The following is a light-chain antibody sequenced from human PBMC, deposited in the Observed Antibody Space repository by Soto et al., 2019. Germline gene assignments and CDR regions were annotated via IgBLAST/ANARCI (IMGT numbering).Light chain of an antibody. J-gene: IGLJ2*01. CDR3: SSYAGNMGV. Sequence: QSALTQPPSASGSPGQSVTFSCTGTSSDVGGYNSVSWYQQHPGKAPKLMIYEVSKRPSGVPDRFSGSKSGNTASLTVSGRQAEDEADYYCSSYAGNMGVFGGGTKLTVL. V-gene: IGLV2-8*01. CDR1: SSDVGGYNS. CDR2: EVS.